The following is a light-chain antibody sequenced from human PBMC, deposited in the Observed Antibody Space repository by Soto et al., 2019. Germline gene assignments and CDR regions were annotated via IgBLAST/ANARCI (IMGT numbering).Light chain of an antibody. J-gene: IGKJ1*01. CDR3: QQYGSSSWT. CDR2: GAS. V-gene: IGKV3-20*01. CDR1: QSISTTY. Sequence: EIVLTQSPGTLSLSPGEGATLSCRASQSISTTYLAWYQQKPGQAPRLLIYGASSRATGIPDRFSGSGSETDFTLTISRLEPEDFAVYYCQQYGSSSWTCGQGTKVEIK.